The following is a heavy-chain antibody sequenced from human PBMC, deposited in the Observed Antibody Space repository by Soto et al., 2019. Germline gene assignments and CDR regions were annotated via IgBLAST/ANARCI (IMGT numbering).Heavy chain of an antibody. J-gene: IGHJ4*02. D-gene: IGHD2-8*01. Sequence: QVQLVESGGGVVQPGRSLRLSCAASGFTFSSYGMHWVRQAPGKGREWVAVIWYDGSNKYYADSVKGRFTISRDNSKNTLYLQMNSLRAEDTAVYYCARVTPSCTNGVCWGYFDYWGQGTLVTVSS. CDR1: GFTFSSYG. CDR2: IWYDGSNK. CDR3: ARVTPSCTNGVCWGYFDY. V-gene: IGHV3-33*01.